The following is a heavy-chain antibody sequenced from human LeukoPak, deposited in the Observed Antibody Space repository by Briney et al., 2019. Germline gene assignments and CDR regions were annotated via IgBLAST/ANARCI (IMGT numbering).Heavy chain of an antibody. V-gene: IGHV1-69*13. D-gene: IGHD6-13*01. J-gene: IGHJ5*02. CDR1: GGTFTNYA. Sequence: GASVKVSCKASGGTFTNYAITWVRQAPGQGLEWMGGIIPIFDTADYAQNFQGRVTITADESTSTAYMELSSLRSEDTAVYYCARVPRFRSSLGWFDPWGQGTLVTVSS. CDR2: IIPIFDTA. CDR3: ARVPRFRSSLGWFDP.